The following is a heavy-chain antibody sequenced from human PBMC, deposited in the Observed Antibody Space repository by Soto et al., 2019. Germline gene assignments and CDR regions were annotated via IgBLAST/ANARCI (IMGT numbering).Heavy chain of an antibody. CDR2: IYYSGST. D-gene: IGHD1-20*01. CDR3: ARDGATEGIT. V-gene: IGHV4-59*01. J-gene: IGHJ5*02. CDR1: GGSISSYY. Sequence: PSETLSLTCTVSGGSISSYYWSWIRQPPGKGLEWIGYIYYSGSTNYNPSLKSRVTISVDTSKSQFSPRLSSVTAADTAVYYCARDGATEGITWGQGTLVTVSS.